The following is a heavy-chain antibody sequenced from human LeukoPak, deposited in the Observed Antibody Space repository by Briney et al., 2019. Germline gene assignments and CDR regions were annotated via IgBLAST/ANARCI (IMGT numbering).Heavy chain of an antibody. CDR3: ARGTAMVKTHPFDY. D-gene: IGHD5-18*01. V-gene: IGHV4-59*01. Sequence: PSETLSLTCTVSGGSISSYYWSWVRQPPGKGLEWIGNIYYSGSTKYNPSLQRHVPVSLDTSKNQFALKLSSVTAADTAVYYCARGTAMVKTHPFDYWGQGTLVTVSS. CDR2: IYYSGST. CDR1: GGSISSYY. J-gene: IGHJ4*02.